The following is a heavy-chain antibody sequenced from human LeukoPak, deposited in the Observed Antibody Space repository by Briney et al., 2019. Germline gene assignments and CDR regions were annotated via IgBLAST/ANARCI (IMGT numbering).Heavy chain of an antibody. Sequence: GGSLRLSCAASGFTFSSYSMNWVRQAPGKGLEWVSSISSSSSYIYYADSVKGRFTISRDNAKNSLYLQMNSLRAEDTAVYYCARESSVTGTVDYWGQGTLVTVSS. CDR3: ARESSVTGTVDY. V-gene: IGHV3-21*04. D-gene: IGHD6-19*01. CDR2: ISSSSSYI. CDR1: GFTFSSYS. J-gene: IGHJ4*02.